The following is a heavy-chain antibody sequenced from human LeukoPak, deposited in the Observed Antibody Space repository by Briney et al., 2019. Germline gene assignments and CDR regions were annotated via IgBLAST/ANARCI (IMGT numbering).Heavy chain of an antibody. CDR3: PRAGSRSSPFDY. D-gene: IGHD1-26*01. CDR2: ISVYNGST. J-gene: IGHJ4*02. V-gene: IGHV1-18*01. Sequence: GASVKVSCKASGYTFTTYGISWVRQAPGQGLEWMGWISVYNGSTNYAQKLQGRVTMTTDTYTTTAYMELRSLRSDDPAVYYCPRAGSRSSPFDYWGQGTLVTVSS. CDR1: GYTFTTYG.